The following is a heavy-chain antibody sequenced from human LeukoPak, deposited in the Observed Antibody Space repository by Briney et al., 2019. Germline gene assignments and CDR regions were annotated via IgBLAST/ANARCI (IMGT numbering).Heavy chain of an antibody. J-gene: IGHJ3*02. CDR1: GGSISSSSYY. Sequence: PSETLSLTCTVSGGSISSSSYYWGWIRQPPGKGLEWIGNIYYSGSTYYNPSLKSRVTISVDTSKNQFSLKLRSVTAADTAVYYCARRGRVEYSSSSYAFDIWGQGTMVTVSS. V-gene: IGHV4-39*01. D-gene: IGHD6-6*01. CDR3: ARRGRVEYSSSSYAFDI. CDR2: IYYSGST.